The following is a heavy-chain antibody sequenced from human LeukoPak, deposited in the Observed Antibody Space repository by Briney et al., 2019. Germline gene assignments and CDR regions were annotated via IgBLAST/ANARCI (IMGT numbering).Heavy chain of an antibody. CDR3: AKQYNSGWSDAFDI. D-gene: IGHD6-19*01. CDR1: GGSISSYY. CDR2: IYTSGST. V-gene: IGHV4-4*07. J-gene: IGHJ3*02. Sequence: SETLSLTCTVSGGSISSYYWSWIRQPAGKGLEWIGRIYTSGSTNYNPSLKSRVTMSVDTSKNQFSLKLSSVTAADTAVYYCAKQYNSGWSDAFDIWGQGTMVSASS.